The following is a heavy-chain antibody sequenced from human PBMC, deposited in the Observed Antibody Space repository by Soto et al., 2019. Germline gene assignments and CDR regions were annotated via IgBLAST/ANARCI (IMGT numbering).Heavy chain of an antibody. CDR3: AGKELLWFGESLGAYYGMDV. CDR2: IYHSGST. D-gene: IGHD3-10*01. CDR1: GGSISSSNW. J-gene: IGHJ6*02. Sequence: SETLSLTCAVSGGSISSSNWWSWVRQPPGKGPEWIGEIYHSGSTNYNPSLKSRVTISVDKSKNQFSLKLSSVTAADTAVYYCAGKELLWFGESLGAYYGMDVWGQGTTVT. V-gene: IGHV4-4*02.